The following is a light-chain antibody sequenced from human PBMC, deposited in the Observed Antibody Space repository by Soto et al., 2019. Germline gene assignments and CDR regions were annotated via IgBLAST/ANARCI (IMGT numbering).Light chain of an antibody. CDR3: NSYTTTSSWV. CDR1: SSDVGGYNY. Sequence: QSVLTQPASGSGSPGQSITIPCTGTSSDVGGYNYVSWYQQHPGKAPKLIIYEVTNRPSGVSNRFSGSKSGNTASLTISGLQAEDEADYYCNSYTTTSSWVFGGGTKLTVL. J-gene: IGLJ3*02. V-gene: IGLV2-14*01. CDR2: EVT.